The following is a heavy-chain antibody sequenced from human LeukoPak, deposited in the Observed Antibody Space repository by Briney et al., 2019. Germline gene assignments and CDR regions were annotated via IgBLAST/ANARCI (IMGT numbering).Heavy chain of an antibody. D-gene: IGHD2-2*02. V-gene: IGHV4-34*01. J-gene: IGHJ4*02. CDR2: INHSGST. CDR3: ARFVVPAAILVSYFDY. CDR1: GGSFSGYY. Sequence: SETLSLTCAVYGGSFSGYYWSWIRQPPGKGREWIGEINHSGSTNYNPSLKSRVTISVDTSKNQFSLKLSSVTAADTAVYYCARFVVPAAILVSYFDYWGQGTLVTVSS.